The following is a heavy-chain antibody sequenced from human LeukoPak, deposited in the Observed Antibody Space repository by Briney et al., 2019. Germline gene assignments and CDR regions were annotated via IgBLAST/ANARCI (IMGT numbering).Heavy chain of an antibody. CDR2: IYYSGST. J-gene: IGHJ5*02. V-gene: IGHV4-30-4*01. CDR3: ARVNFHDIAVVPAANKATNWFDP. CDR1: GGSISSGDYY. Sequence: SQTLSLTCTVSGGSISSGDYYWSWIRQPPGKGLEWIGYIYYSGSTYYNPSLKSRVTISVDTSKNQFSLKLSSATAADTAVYYCARVNFHDIAVVPAANKATNWFDPWGQGTLVTVSS. D-gene: IGHD2-2*01.